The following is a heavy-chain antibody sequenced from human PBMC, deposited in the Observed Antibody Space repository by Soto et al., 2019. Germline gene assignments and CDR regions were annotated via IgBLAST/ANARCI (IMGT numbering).Heavy chain of an antibody. CDR1: GDSVSSGGYY. CDR2: IYSSGSA. CDR3: ARGFSSVSMDA. Sequence: HSETLSLTCTVSGDSVSSGGYYWSWIRQPPGKGLEWIGYIYSSGSANYNTSLKSRVTISRDTSKNQISLKVASVTAADTAGYYCARGFSSVSMDAWGQGXTVTVYS. D-gene: IGHD6-19*01. J-gene: IGHJ6*02. V-gene: IGHV4-61*08.